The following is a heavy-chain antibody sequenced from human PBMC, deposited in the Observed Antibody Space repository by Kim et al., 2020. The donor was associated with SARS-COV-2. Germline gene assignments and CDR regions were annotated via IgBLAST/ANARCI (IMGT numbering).Heavy chain of an antibody. D-gene: IGHD3-10*01. CDR3: AKDKSWYYYGSGAYGMDV. Sequence: VKGRFTISRDNAKNCLYLQMNSLITEDTALYYCAKDKSWYYYGSGAYGMDVWGQGTTVTVSS. J-gene: IGHJ6*02. V-gene: IGHV3-9*01.